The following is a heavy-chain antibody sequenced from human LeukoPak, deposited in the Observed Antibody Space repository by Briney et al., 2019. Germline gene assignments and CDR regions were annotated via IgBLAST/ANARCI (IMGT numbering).Heavy chain of an antibody. D-gene: IGHD6-13*01. V-gene: IGHV3-48*01. J-gene: IGHJ4*02. CDR3: ARDGGIVAAGTDY. Sequence: PGGSLRLSCAASGFTFSSYSMNWVRQAPGKGLEWVSYISSSSSTIYYADSVKGRFTISRDNAKNPLYLQMNSLRAEDTAVYYCARDGGIVAAGTDYWGQGTLVTVSS. CDR2: ISSSSSTI. CDR1: GFTFSSYS.